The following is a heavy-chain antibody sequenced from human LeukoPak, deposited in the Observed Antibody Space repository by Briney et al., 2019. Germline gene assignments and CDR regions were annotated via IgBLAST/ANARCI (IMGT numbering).Heavy chain of an antibody. CDR1: GGSISSGDYY. V-gene: IGHV4-39*07. D-gene: IGHD2-2*01. Sequence: PSETLSLTCTVSGGSISSGDYYWSWIRQPPGKGLEWIGEINHSGSTNYNPSLKSRVTISVDTSKNQFSLKLSSVTAADTAVYYCARRCSSTSCYGGWFDPWGQGTLVTVSS. CDR3: ARRCSSTSCYGGWFDP. J-gene: IGHJ5*02. CDR2: INHSGST.